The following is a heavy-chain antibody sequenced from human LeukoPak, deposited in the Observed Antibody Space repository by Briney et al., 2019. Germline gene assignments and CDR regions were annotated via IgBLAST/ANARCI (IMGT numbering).Heavy chain of an antibody. Sequence: SETLSLTCTVSGGSISSSSYYWGWIRQPPGKGLEWIGSIYYSGSTYYNPSLKSRVTISVDTSKNQFSLKLSSVTAADTAVYYCVADISSGSYFNYWGQGTLVTVSS. CDR3: VADISSGSYFNY. CDR2: IYYSGST. V-gene: IGHV4-39*01. D-gene: IGHD6-19*01. J-gene: IGHJ4*02. CDR1: GGSISSSSYY.